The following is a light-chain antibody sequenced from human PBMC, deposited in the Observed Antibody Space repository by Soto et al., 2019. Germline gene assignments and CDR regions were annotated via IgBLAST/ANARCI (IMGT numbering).Light chain of an antibody. Sequence: DIQMTQSPSSLSASVGDRVTITCRASQSISSYLNWYQQKPGKAPKLLIYAASSLQSGGPSRFSGSGSGTDFTLTISSLQPEDFATYYCQQIYSTLMCTVGQGNKLEIK. V-gene: IGKV1-39*01. CDR2: AAS. J-gene: IGKJ2*02. CDR3: QQIYSTLMCT. CDR1: QSISSY.